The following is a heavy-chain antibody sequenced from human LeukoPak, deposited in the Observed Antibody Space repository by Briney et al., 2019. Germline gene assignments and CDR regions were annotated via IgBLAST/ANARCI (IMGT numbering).Heavy chain of an antibody. CDR2: IYSGGST. CDR3: ARDTGYYYGSGSYYNGMDV. Sequence: GGSLRLSCAASGFTFSSYAMSWVRQAPGKGLEWVSVIYSGGSTYYADSVKGRFTISRDNSKNTLYLQMNSLRAEDTAVYYCARDTGYYYGSGSYYNGMDVWGQGTTVTVSS. CDR1: GFTFSSYA. V-gene: IGHV3-66*01. D-gene: IGHD3-10*01. J-gene: IGHJ6*02.